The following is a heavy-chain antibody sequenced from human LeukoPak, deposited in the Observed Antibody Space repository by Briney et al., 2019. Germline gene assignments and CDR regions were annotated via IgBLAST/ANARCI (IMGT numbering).Heavy chain of an antibody. CDR1: GGSISSYY. J-gene: IGHJ4*02. V-gene: IGHV4-4*07. Sequence: PSETLSLTCTVSGGSISSYYWSWIRQPAGKRLEWIGRIYPSGSTHYNPSLKSRVTISVDTSKNQFSLKLSSVTAADTAVYYCARGPVLVYDSGGYYYFDHWGQGTLVTVSS. CDR2: IYPSGST. CDR3: ARGPVLVYDSGGYYYFDH. D-gene: IGHD3-22*01.